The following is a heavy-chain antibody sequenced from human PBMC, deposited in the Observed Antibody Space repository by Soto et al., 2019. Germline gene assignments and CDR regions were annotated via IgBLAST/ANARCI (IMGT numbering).Heavy chain of an antibody. D-gene: IGHD3-10*01. V-gene: IGHV1-69*01. CDR3: ARATYYYVSGSCYTRWFDP. CDR1: GGTFSSYA. CDR2: IIPIFGTA. J-gene: IGHJ5*02. Sequence: QVQLVQSGAEVKKPGSSVKVSCKASGGTFSSYAISWVRQAPGQGLEWMGGIIPIFGTANYAQKFQGRVTITADESTSTAYMELSSLRSEDTAVYYCARATYYYVSGSCYTRWFDPWGQGTLVTVSS.